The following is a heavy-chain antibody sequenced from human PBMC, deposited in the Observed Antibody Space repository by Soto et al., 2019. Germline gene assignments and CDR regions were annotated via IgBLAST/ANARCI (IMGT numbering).Heavy chain of an antibody. Sequence: SETLSLTCAVSGGSISSSNWWSWVRQPPGKGLEWIGEIYHSGSTNYNSSLKSRVTISVDKSKNQFSLKLSSVTAADTAVYYCASEVWEPRRGTYGMDVWGQGTTVTVSS. J-gene: IGHJ6*02. CDR1: GGSISSSNW. CDR3: ASEVWEPRRGTYGMDV. D-gene: IGHD1-26*01. V-gene: IGHV4-4*02. CDR2: IYHSGST.